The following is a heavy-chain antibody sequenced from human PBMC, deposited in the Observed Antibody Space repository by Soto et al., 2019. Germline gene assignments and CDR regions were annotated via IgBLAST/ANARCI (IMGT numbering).Heavy chain of an antibody. Sequence: GGSLRLSCAASGFTFSSYSMNWVRQAPGKGLEWVSSISSSSSYIYYADSVKGRFTISRDNAKNSLYLQMNSLRAEDTAVYYCAREGLDIVVVVATGGMDVWGQGTTVTVS. CDR1: GFTFSSYS. V-gene: IGHV3-21*01. CDR2: ISSSSSYI. D-gene: IGHD2-15*01. CDR3: AREGLDIVVVVATGGMDV. J-gene: IGHJ6*02.